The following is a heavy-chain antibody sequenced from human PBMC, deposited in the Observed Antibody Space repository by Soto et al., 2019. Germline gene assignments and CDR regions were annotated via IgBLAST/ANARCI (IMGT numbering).Heavy chain of an antibody. V-gene: IGHV3-33*01. J-gene: IGHJ6*03. D-gene: IGHD6-19*01. CDR2: IWYDGSNK. CDR1: GFTFSSYG. Sequence: GGSLRLSCAASGFTFSSYGMHWVRQAPGKGLEWVAVIWYDGSNKYYADSVKGRFTISRDNSKNTLYLQMNSLRAEDTAVYYCARDRIAVADETEGYYYYYMDVWGKGTTVTVSS. CDR3: ARDRIAVADETEGYYYYYMDV.